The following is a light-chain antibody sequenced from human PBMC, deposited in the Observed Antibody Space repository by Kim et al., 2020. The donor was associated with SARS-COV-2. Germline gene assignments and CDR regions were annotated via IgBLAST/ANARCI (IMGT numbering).Light chain of an antibody. CDR3: CSYASSYTLV. V-gene: IGLV2-11*03. Sequence: GQSVTISCTGTTIDVGGYNYVSWYQQHPGKAPKLMINDVSQWPSGVPDRFSGSKSGNTASLTISGLQAEDEADYYCCSYASSYTLVFGGGTKLTVL. CDR2: DVS. CDR1: TIDVGGYNY. J-gene: IGLJ2*01.